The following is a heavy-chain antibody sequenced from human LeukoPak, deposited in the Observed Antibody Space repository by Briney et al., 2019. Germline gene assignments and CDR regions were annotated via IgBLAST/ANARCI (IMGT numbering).Heavy chain of an antibody. V-gene: IGHV3-30*04. J-gene: IGHJ4*02. CDR3: AKGQCSGGSCYSDY. CDR1: GFTFSSYA. D-gene: IGHD2-15*01. CDR2: ISYDGSNK. Sequence: GGSLRLSCAASGFTFSSYAMHWVRQAPGKGLEWVAVISYDGSNKYYADSVKGRFTISRDNSKNTLYLQMNSLRAEDTAVYYCAKGQCSGGSCYSDYWGQGTLVTVSS.